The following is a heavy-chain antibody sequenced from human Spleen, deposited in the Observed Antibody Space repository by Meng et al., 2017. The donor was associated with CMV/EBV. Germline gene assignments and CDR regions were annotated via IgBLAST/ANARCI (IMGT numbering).Heavy chain of an antibody. J-gene: IGHJ4*02. Sequence: LRLSCTVSGGSISSGGYYWSWIRQHPGKGLEWIGYIYYSGSTYYNPSLKSRVTISVDTSKNQFSLKLSSVTAADTAVYYCATAQRDFWSGYYIDYWGQGTLVTVSS. CDR2: IYYSGST. CDR3: ATAQRDFWSGYYIDY. D-gene: IGHD3-3*01. CDR1: GGSISSGGYY. V-gene: IGHV4-31*03.